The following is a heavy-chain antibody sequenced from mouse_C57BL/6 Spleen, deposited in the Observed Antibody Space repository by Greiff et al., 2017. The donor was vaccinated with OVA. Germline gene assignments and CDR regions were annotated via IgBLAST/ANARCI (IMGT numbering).Heavy chain of an antibody. D-gene: IGHD1-1*01. V-gene: IGHV1-42*01. CDR3: ARGSSDFDY. CDR2: INPSTGGT. CDR1: GYSFTGYY. J-gene: IGHJ2*01. Sequence: EVQLQQSGPELVKPGASVKISCKASGYSFTGYYMNWVKQSPEKSLEWIGEINPSTGGTTYNQKFKAKATLTVVKSSSTAYMQLKSLTSEDSAVYYCARGSSDFDYWGQGTTLTVSS.